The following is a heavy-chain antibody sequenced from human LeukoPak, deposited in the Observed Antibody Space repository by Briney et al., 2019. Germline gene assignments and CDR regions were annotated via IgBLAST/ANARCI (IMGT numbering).Heavy chain of an antibody. V-gene: IGHV3-7*04. CDR3: ARDSQHLNFDY. D-gene: IGHD3-3*02. Sequence: GGSLRLSCAACGFTFSNYWMNWVRQAAGKGLEWVANIKEDGSEKYHVDSVKGRFIISRDNAKNSLYLQMNSLRAEDTAVYYCARDSQHLNFDYWGQGTLVTVSS. CDR2: IKEDGSEK. CDR1: GFTFSNYW. J-gene: IGHJ4*02.